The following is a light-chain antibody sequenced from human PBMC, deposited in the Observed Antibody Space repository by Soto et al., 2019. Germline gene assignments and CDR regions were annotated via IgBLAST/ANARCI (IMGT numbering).Light chain of an antibody. CDR2: NTN. J-gene: IGLJ3*02. CDR1: TSSIQDNV. Sequence: QSVLTQPPSASRTPGQRVTISCSGSTSSIQDNVDCWYQQLPGTAPKLLIYNTNQRPSGVPDRFSGSKSGTSASLAISGLQSEDEADDFCAAWDDRMSGVVFGGGTKLTVL. V-gene: IGLV1-44*01. CDR3: AAWDDRMSGVV.